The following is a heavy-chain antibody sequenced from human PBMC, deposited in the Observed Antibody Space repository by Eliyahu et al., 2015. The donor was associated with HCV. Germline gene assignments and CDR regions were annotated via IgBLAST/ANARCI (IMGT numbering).Heavy chain of an antibody. J-gene: IGHJ5*02. CDR3: ASGGGGIAVTGTGGWFDP. CDR1: GGSITTYX. D-gene: IGHD6-19*01. V-gene: IGHV4-59*01. CDR2: IHYSGST. Sequence: QVQLQESGPGLVKPSETLSLTCTVSGGSITTYXWSWIRQPPGKGLQWIGYIHYSGSTNYNPSLKSRVTMSIDTSKNQFSLKLTSVTAADTAMYYCASGGGGIAVTGTGGWFDPWGQGTLVTVSS.